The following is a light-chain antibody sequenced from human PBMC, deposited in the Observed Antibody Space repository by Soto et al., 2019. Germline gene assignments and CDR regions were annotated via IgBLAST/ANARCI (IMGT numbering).Light chain of an antibody. J-gene: IGLJ2*01. CDR2: EGS. CDR3: GSYAGSSPLLV. V-gene: IGLV2-23*01. Sequence: QSALTQPASVSGSPGQSITISCTGTSSEVGSYNLVSWYQQHPGKVPKLMMYEGSKRPSGVSNRFSGSKSGNTASLTISGLKDEDEADYVCGSYAGSSPLLVFGGGTKLTVL. CDR1: SSEVGSYNL.